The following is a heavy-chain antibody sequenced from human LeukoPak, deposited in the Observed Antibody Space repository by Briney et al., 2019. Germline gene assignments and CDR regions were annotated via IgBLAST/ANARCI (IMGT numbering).Heavy chain of an antibody. D-gene: IGHD3-10*01. CDR2: IYYSGST. V-gene: IGHV4-59*12. J-gene: IGHJ4*02. Sequence: SETLSLTCTVSGGSISSYYWSWIRQPPGKGLEWIGYIYYSGSTNYSPSLKSRVTISVDTSKNQFSLKLSSVTAADTAVYYCARGSYYYGSGSYPVYWGQGTLVTVSS. CDR3: ARGSYYYGSGSYPVY. CDR1: GGSISSYY.